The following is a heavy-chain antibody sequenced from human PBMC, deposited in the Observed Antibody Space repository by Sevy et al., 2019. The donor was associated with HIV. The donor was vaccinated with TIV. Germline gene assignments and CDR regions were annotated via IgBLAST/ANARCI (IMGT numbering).Heavy chain of an antibody. CDR3: AGKMGLLVPDY. D-gene: IGHD6-6*01. V-gene: IGHV3-21*01. J-gene: IGHJ4*02. CDR2: ISSSSNDI. Sequence: GGSLRLSCAASGFIFSNYNMNWVRQAPGKGLEWVSSISSSSNDIYYADSVKGRFTISRDKAKNSLYLQMNSLRAEDKAVYYCAGKMGLLVPDYWGQGTRVTVSS. CDR1: GFIFSNYN.